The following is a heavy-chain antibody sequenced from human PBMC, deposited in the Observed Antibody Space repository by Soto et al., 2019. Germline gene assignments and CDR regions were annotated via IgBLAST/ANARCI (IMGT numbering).Heavy chain of an antibody. J-gene: IGHJ3*02. CDR3: AKGGFMITFGGVIVDAFDI. CDR2: IRGSGGST. CDR1: GFTFSSYA. D-gene: IGHD3-16*02. Sequence: GGSLRLSCAASGFTFSSYAMSWVRQAPGKGLEWVSAIRGSGGSTYYADSVKGRFTISRDNSKNTLYLQMNSLRAEDTAVYYCAKGGFMITFGGVIVDAFDIWGQGTMVTVSS. V-gene: IGHV3-23*01.